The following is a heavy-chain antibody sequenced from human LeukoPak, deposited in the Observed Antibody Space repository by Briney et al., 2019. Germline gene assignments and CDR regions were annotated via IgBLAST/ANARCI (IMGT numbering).Heavy chain of an antibody. CDR3: ARTTAKPFDY. Sequence: PGGSLRLSCAASGFSISSYEMNWVRQAPGKGLEWVSYISSSGRTIYYADSVKGRFTISRDNAKNALYLQMNSLRAEDTAVYYCARTTAKPFDYWGQGTLVTVSS. V-gene: IGHV3-48*03. CDR2: ISSSGRTI. CDR1: GFSISSYE. J-gene: IGHJ4*02. D-gene: IGHD4-17*01.